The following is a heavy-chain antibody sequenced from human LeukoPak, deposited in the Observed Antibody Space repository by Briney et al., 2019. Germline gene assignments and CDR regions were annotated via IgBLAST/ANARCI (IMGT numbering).Heavy chain of an antibody. CDR3: TRPTIAVAGNDY. CDR1: GLTFSGSA. Sequence: GGSLRLSCAASGLTFSGSAMHWVRQASGKGLEWVGRIRSKANSYATAYAASVKGRFTISRDDSKNTAYLQMNSLKTEDTAVYYCTRPTIAVAGNDYWGQGTLVTVSS. D-gene: IGHD6-19*01. CDR2: IRSKANSYAT. J-gene: IGHJ4*02. V-gene: IGHV3-73*01.